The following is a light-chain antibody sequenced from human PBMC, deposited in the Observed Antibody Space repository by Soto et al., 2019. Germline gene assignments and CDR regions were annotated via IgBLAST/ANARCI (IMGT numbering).Light chain of an antibody. J-gene: IGLJ2*01. CDR2: DVS. CDR3: SSYTSSSTVV. V-gene: IGLV2-14*03. Sequence: QSALTQPASVSGSPGQSITISCTGTSSDVGNYNYVSWYQHHPGKAPKLMIYDVSNRPSGVSNRFSGSKSGNTASLTISGLQAADEADYYCSSYTSSSTVVFGGGTKLTVL. CDR1: SSDVGNYNY.